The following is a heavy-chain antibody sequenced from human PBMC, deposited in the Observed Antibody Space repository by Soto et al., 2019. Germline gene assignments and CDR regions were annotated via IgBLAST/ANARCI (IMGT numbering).Heavy chain of an antibody. D-gene: IGHD2-15*01. Sequence: GGSLRLSCEASGFKFDDYMMHWVRQAPGKGLEWISLISWDGGSIDYADSIKGRFTVSRDNSKTSLYLHMHSLTSDDTAFYFCAKEGNGGSSLDAWGQGTLVTVSS. CDR3: AKEGNGGSSLDA. CDR1: GFKFDDYM. J-gene: IGHJ4*02. CDR2: ISWDGGSI. V-gene: IGHV3-43*01.